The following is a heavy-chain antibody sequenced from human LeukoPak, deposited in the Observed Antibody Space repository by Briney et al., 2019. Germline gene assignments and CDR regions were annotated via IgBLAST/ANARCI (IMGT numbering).Heavy chain of an antibody. Sequence: PGGSLRLSCAASGFTFGAYWMTWVRQAPGKGLEWVANLNQDGSEKYYVDSVKGRFTISRDNDKNSLYLQMSGLRCGDMGVYYCGQGRKGAWFPNYWGQGTLVTVSS. D-gene: IGHD3-10*01. V-gene: IGHV3-7*05. J-gene: IGHJ4*02. CDR2: LNQDGSEK. CDR1: GFTFGAYW. CDR3: GQGRKGAWFPNY.